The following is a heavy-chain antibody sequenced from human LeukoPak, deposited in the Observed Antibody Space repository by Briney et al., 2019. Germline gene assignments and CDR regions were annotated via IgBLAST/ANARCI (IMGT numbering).Heavy chain of an antibody. CDR2: IWYDGTNK. CDR3: ARAAYDNSGYLTL. J-gene: IGHJ4*02. D-gene: IGHD3-22*01. CDR1: GFTFSSYG. Sequence: QTGGSLRLSWVASGFTFSSYGMHWVRQAPGKGLEWVAVIWYDGTNKYYADSVKGRFTISRDSSKNTLYLQMNSLRAEDTAIYYCARAAYDNSGYLTLWGQGTLVTVSS. V-gene: IGHV3-33*01.